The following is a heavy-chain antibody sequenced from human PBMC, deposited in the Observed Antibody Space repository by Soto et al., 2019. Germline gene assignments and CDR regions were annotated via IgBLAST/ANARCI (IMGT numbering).Heavy chain of an antibody. J-gene: IGHJ5*02. CDR3: AREYYDILTGPPFPNWFDP. V-gene: IGHV4-59*01. Sequence: SETLSLTCTVSGGSIIRYYWSWMLQPPWKGLEWIGYIYYSGSTNYNPSLKSRVTISVDTSKNQFSLKLSSVTAADTAVYYCAREYYDILTGPPFPNWFDPWGQGTLVTVS. CDR1: GGSIIRYY. CDR2: IYYSGST. D-gene: IGHD3-9*01.